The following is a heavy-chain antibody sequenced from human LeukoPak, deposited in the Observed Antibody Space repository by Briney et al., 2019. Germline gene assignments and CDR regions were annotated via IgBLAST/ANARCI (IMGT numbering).Heavy chain of an antibody. V-gene: IGHV1-2*02. D-gene: IGHD3-10*01. J-gene: IGHJ4*02. CDR3: ARVRRGTQGSLDY. CDR1: GYTFTGYY. CDR2: INPNSGGT. Sequence: ASVKVSCKASGYTFTGYYMHWVRQAPGQVLEWMGWINPNSGGTNYAQKFQGRVTMTRDTSISTAYMELSRLRSDDTAVYYCARVRRGTQGSLDYWGQGTLVTVSS.